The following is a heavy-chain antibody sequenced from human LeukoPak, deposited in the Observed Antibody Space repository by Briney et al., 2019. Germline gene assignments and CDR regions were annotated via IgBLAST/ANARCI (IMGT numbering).Heavy chain of an antibody. V-gene: IGHV4-59*01. Sequence: PSETLSLTCTVSGGSISSYYWGWIRQPPGKGLEWIAYVYYTGTSNYNPSLKSRVTISIDTSKNQFSLKLISVTAADTAVYYCARYSNHVDYFDSWGQGTLVTVSS. CDR2: VYYTGTS. CDR3: ARYSNHVDYFDS. D-gene: IGHD4-11*01. CDR1: GGSISSYY. J-gene: IGHJ4*02.